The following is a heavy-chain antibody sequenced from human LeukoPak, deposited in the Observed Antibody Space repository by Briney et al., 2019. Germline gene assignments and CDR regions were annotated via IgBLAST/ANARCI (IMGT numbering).Heavy chain of an antibody. CDR3: ARGSQGSIFDY. J-gene: IGHJ4*02. CDR2: INRDGRST. Sequence: PVGSLRLSCAASRFTFSSYWMHWVRQAPGKGLVWVSRINRDGRSTTYTDSVKGRSTISKDNAKNTLYLQMNSLRAEDTAVYYCARGSQGSIFDYWGQGTLVTVSS. CDR1: RFTFSSYW. V-gene: IGHV3-74*01.